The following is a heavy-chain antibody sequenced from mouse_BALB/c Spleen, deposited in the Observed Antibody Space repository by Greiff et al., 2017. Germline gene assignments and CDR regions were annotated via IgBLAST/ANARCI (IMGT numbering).Heavy chain of an antibody. CDR3: GRHDEYAEGYAMDY. D-gene: IGHD2-3*01. CDR1: GFTFNTYA. J-gene: IGHJ4*01. CDR2: IRSKSNNYAT. V-gene: IGHV10-1*02. Sequence: EVKLMESGGGLVQPKGSLKLSCAASGFTFNTYAMNWVRQAPGKGLEWVARIRSKSNNYATYYADSVKDRFTISRDDSQSMLYLQMNNLKTEDTAMYYCGRHDEYAEGYAMDYGGQGTAVTVAA.